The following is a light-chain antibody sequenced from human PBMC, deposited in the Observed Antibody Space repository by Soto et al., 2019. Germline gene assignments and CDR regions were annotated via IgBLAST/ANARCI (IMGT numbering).Light chain of an antibody. Sequence: QSALTQPASVSGSPGQSITISCTGTSSDVGSYNYVSWYQQHPGKAPKLMIYEVSNRPSGVSDRFSGSKSDNTASLTISGLQAEDEADYYCSSYTNINTRACVFGTGTKLTVL. CDR3: SSYTNINTRACV. CDR1: SSDVGSYNY. V-gene: IGLV2-14*01. J-gene: IGLJ1*01. CDR2: EVS.